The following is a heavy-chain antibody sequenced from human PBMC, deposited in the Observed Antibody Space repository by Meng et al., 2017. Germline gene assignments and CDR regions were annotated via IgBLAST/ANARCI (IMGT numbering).Heavy chain of an antibody. J-gene: IGHJ3*02. Sequence: SVKGSCKASGGTFSSAASSWVRQAPGQGLEWMGGIIPIFGTANYEQKFQGRVTITADKSTSTAYMELSSLRSEDTAVYYCARAEGYDSSGYYYDAFDIWGQGTMVTVSS. CDR1: GGTFSSAA. V-gene: IGHV1-69*06. CDR2: IIPIFGTA. D-gene: IGHD3-22*01. CDR3: ARAEGYDSSGYYYDAFDI.